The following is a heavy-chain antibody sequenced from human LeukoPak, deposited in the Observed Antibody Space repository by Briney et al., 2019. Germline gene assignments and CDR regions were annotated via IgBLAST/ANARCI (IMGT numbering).Heavy chain of an antibody. J-gene: IGHJ4*02. CDR2: INHSGST. D-gene: IGHD2-2*01. V-gene: IGHV4-34*01. Sequence: SETLSLTCAVYGGSFSGYYWSWIRQPPGKGLEWIGEINHSGSTNYNPSLKSRVTISVDTSKNQFSLKLSSVTAADTAVYYRARVVVVPAAYYIDYWGQGTLVTVSS. CDR3: ARVVVVPAAYYIDY. CDR1: GGSFSGYY.